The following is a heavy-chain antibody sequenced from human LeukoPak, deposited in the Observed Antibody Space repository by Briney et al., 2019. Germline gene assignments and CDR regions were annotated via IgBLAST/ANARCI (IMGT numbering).Heavy chain of an antibody. J-gene: IGHJ6*04. Sequence: PGGSLRLSCAASGFTFSSYEMNWVRQAPGKGLEWVSYISSSGSTIYYADSVKGRFTISRDNAKNSVYLQMNSLRAEDTGVYYCAELGITMIGGVWGKGTTVTISS. V-gene: IGHV3-48*03. CDR2: ISSSGSTI. CDR3: AELGITMIGGV. D-gene: IGHD3-10*02. CDR1: GFTFSSYE.